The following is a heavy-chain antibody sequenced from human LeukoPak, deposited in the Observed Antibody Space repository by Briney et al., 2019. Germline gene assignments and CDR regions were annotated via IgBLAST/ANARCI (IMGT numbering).Heavy chain of an antibody. D-gene: IGHD3-10*01. J-gene: IGHJ4*02. CDR3: ATRPYGSGSYYNGAYYFDY. CDR1: GGSISSSSYY. Sequence: SETLSLTCTVSGGSISSSSYYWGWIRQPLGKGLEWIGSIYYSGSTYYNPSLKSRVTISVDTSKNQFSLKLSSVTAADTAVYYCATRPYGSGSYYNGAYYFDYWGQGTLVTVSS. CDR2: IYYSGST. V-gene: IGHV4-39*01.